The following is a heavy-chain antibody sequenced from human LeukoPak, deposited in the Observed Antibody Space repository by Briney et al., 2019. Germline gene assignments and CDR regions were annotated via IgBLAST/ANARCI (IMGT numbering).Heavy chain of an antibody. CDR3: ARRFDS. J-gene: IGHJ4*02. CDR1: GSIVSSFE. Sequence: GGSLRLSCAASGSIVSSFEMNWVRQAPGKGLEWVSYISSSGNTIYYADSVKGRFTISRDNARNSLYLQMNGLRAEDTALYYCARRFDSWGQGTLVTVSS. V-gene: IGHV3-48*03. CDR2: ISSSGNTI.